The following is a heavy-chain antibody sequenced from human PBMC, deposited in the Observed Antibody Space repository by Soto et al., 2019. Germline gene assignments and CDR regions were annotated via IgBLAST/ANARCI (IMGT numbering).Heavy chain of an antibody. Sequence: EVQLVESGGGMIQPGGSLRLSCVASGFTVSSNYMSWVRQAPGKGLEWVSVIYTGGTTHYADSVKGRFTIARDNSKNTLYLQMNSLRDADTAVYYCAREGGYYYGLDGWGQGTKVSVAS. CDR3: AREGGYYYGLDG. V-gene: IGHV3-53*01. J-gene: IGHJ6*02. D-gene: IGHD3-16*01. CDR2: IYTGGTT. CDR1: GFTVSSNY.